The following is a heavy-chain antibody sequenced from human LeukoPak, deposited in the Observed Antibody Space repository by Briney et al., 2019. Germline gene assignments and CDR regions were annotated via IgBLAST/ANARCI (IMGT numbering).Heavy chain of an antibody. CDR2: IYSSGST. CDR3: ARGGKATVITM. D-gene: IGHD4-11*01. Sequence: PSETLSLTCTVSGGSINSYYWSWIRQPAGKGLEWIGRIYSSGSTNYNPSLKSRVSMSVDTSKNQFSLKLTSVTAADTAVYYCARGGKATVITMWGQGILVTVSS. V-gene: IGHV4-4*07. J-gene: IGHJ4*02. CDR1: GGSINSYY.